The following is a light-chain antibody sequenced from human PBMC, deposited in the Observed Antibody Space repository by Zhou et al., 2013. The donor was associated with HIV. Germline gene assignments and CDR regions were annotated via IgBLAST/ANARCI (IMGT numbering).Light chain of an antibody. Sequence: DIQLTQSPSFLSASVGDRVTITCRASHGIIHYLAWYQQKPGKAPKLLIYAASTLQSGVPPRFSGSGSGTEFTLTISSLQPEDFATYYCLQHNSYPSITFGQGTRLEIK. J-gene: IGKJ5*01. V-gene: IGKV1-9*01. CDR3: LQHNSYPSIT. CDR2: AAS. CDR1: HGIIHY.